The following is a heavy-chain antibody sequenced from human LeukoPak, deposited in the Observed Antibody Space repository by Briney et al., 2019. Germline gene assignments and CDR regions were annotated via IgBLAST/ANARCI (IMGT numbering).Heavy chain of an antibody. CDR1: GVSISGGSYH. CDR2: IHYSGST. D-gene: IGHD1-26*01. V-gene: IGHV4-39*01. Sequence: PSETLYLNCTVSGVSISGGSYHWGWVRQPPGKGLEWIGNIHYSGSTYYNPSLKSPVSISVDTSKNQFSLQLSSVTAADTAVYYCAGRVGASIWTGMHFWGQGTLVTVSS. CDR3: AGRVGASIWTGMHF. J-gene: IGHJ4*02.